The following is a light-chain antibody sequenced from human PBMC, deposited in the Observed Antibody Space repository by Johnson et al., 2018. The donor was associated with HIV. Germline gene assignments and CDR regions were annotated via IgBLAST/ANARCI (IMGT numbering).Light chain of an antibody. Sequence: QSVLTQPPSVCAAPGQKVTISCSGSSSNIGNNYVSWYQQLPGTAPRLLISANNERPSDIPDRFSGSKSGTSATLGITGLQTGDEADYYCGTWDSSLSAYVIGTGTKVTVL. V-gene: IGLV1-51*01. CDR1: SSNIGNNY. CDR2: ANN. CDR3: GTWDSSLSAYV. J-gene: IGLJ1*01.